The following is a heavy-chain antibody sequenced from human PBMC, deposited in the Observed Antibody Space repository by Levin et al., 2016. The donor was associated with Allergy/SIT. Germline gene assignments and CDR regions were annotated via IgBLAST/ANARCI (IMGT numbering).Heavy chain of an antibody. CDR1: GGSFSGYY. V-gene: IGHV4-34*01. Sequence: SETLSLTCAVYGGSFSGYYWSWIRQSPGKGLEWIGAINHSGDAKYNPSLKSRVTISVDTSKKQFSLKVNSLTAADTAVYFCARGDPYYYGMDVWGQGTTVTVSS. CDR3: ARGDPYYYGMDV. J-gene: IGHJ6*02. CDR2: INHSGDA.